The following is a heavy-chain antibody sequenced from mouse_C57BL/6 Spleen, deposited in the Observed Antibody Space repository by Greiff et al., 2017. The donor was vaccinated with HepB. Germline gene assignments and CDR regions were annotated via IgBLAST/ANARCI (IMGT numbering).Heavy chain of an antibody. CDR1: GYAFSSYW. J-gene: IGHJ4*01. Sequence: VQLQQSGAELVKPGASVKISCKASGYAFSSYWMNWVKQRPGKGLEWIGQIYPGDGDTNYNGKFKGKATLTADKSSSTAYMQLSSLTSEDSAVYFCAREGVYYASSSYYALDYWGQRTSVTVSS. CDR3: AREGVYYASSSYYALDY. D-gene: IGHD1-1*01. CDR2: IYPGDGDT. V-gene: IGHV1-80*01.